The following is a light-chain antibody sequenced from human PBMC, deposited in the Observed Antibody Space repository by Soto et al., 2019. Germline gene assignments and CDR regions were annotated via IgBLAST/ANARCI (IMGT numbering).Light chain of an antibody. CDR2: DVT. CDR3: CSYTTTSTYV. Sequence: QSALTQPASVSGSPGQSITMSCTGTTSDFGANHRVSWYQQHPGKVPKLIIYDVTNRPSGVSNRFSGSKSGNTASLTISGLQPEDEADYYCCSYTTTSTYVFGTGTQLTVL. CDR1: TSDFGANHR. J-gene: IGLJ1*01. V-gene: IGLV2-14*03.